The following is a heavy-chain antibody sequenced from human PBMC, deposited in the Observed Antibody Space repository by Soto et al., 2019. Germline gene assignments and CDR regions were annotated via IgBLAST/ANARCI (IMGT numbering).Heavy chain of an antibody. V-gene: IGHV4-30-4*01. CDR2: IYYSGST. J-gene: IGHJ4*02. Sequence: SETLSLTCTVSRGSISSGDYYWSWIRQPPGKGLEWIGYIYYSGSTYYNPSLRSRVTISVETSKSQFSLKLSPVTAADTAVYYCARWNDILTVIDCWGQGTLVTVSS. D-gene: IGHD3-9*01. CDR3: ARWNDILTVIDC. CDR1: RGSISSGDYY.